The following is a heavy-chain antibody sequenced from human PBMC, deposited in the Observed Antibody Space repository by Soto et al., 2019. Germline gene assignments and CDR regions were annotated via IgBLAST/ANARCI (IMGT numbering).Heavy chain of an antibody. Sequence: WGSLRLSCAASGFTFSSYGMHWVRQAPGKGLAWVAVIWYDGSNKYYADSVKGRFTISRDNSKNTLYLQMNSLRADDTALYSCARDTRVSSTWLHPWAEGT. CDR2: IWYDGSNK. CDR1: GFTFSSYG. J-gene: IGHJ5*02. V-gene: IGHV3-33*01. CDR3: ARDTRVSSTWLHP. D-gene: IGHD3-10*01.